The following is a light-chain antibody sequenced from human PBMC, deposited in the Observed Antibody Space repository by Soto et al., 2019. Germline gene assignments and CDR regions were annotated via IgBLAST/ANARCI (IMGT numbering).Light chain of an antibody. Sequence: QSALTQPASVSGSLGQSITISCTGSSSDIGVYNYVSWYQQHPGKAPKLMIYEVTNRPSGVSNRFSGSKTGNTASLTISGLQAEDEAEYHCSSYTSSSTLVFGEGTKLTVL. J-gene: IGLJ3*02. CDR3: SSYTSSSTLV. CDR1: SSDIGVYNY. CDR2: EVT. V-gene: IGLV2-14*01.